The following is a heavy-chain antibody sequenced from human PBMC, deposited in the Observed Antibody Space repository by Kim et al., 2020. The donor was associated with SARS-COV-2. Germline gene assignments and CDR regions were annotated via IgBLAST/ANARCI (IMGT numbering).Heavy chain of an antibody. D-gene: IGHD2-21*02. CDR3: ATLVVVTAYNWYDP. Sequence: ADSVRGRFSISRDNARNSVYLQMNSLTSADTALYFCATLVVVTAYNWYDPWGQGAQVTVSS. V-gene: IGHV3-48*03. J-gene: IGHJ5*02.